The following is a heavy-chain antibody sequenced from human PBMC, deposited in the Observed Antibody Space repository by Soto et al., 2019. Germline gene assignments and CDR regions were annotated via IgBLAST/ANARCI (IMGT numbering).Heavy chain of an antibody. CDR2: IRSGSDTI. D-gene: IGHD3-16*01. CDR1: GFTLSSYS. Sequence: EVQLVESGGGLVQPGGSLRLSCVASGFTLSSYSMNWVRQAPGKGLEWISYIRSGSDTIYYADSVKGRFTVSRDNAKNSRYLQRNSLRDEDTAVYYWARPGEGVLVDDALDAWGQGTTVTVSS. CDR3: ARPGEGVLVDDALDA. J-gene: IGHJ6*02. V-gene: IGHV3-48*02.